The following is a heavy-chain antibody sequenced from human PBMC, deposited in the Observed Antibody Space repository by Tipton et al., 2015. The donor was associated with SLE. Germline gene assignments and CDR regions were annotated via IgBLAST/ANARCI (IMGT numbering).Heavy chain of an antibody. J-gene: IGHJ4*02. V-gene: IGHV4-39*02. D-gene: IGHD7-27*01. CDR3: ARDGLGLY. CDR1: GGSISSSNYY. Sequence: TLSLTCTVSGGSISSSNYYWGWIRQPPGKGLQWIGNVYNNGDTYYNPSLKSRVTISEDTTKNQFSLKVSSATAADTAVYYCARDGLGLYWGPGTLVTVSS. CDR2: VYNNGDT.